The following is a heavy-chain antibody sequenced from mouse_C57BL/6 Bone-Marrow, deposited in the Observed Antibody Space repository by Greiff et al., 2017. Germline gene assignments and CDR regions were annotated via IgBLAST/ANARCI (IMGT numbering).Heavy chain of an antibody. CDR2: IDPPDSYT. CDR1: GYTFTSYW. D-gene: IGHD2-3*01. Sequence: VQLQQPGAELVKPGASVKLSCKASGYTFTSYWMQWVKQRPGQGLEWIGEIDPPDSYTNYNQKFKGKATLTVDTSSSTAYMQLSSLTSEDSAVYYCARGGYYYFDDWGQGTTLTVSS. V-gene: IGHV1-50*01. J-gene: IGHJ2*01. CDR3: ARGGYYYFDD.